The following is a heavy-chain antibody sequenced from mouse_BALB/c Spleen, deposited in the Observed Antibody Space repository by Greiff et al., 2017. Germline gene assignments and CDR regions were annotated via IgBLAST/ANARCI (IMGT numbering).Heavy chain of an antibody. D-gene: IGHD1-1*01. CDR1: GYTFTSYW. CDR3: AYYYGSSYVEDY. J-gene: IGHJ2*01. V-gene: IGHV1-7*01. Sequence: QVQLKESGAELAKPGASVKMSCKASGYTFTSYWMHWVKQRPGQGLEWIGYINPSTGYTEYNQKFKDKATLTADKSSSTAYMQLSSLTSEDSAVYYCAYYYGSSYVEDYWGQGTTLTVSS. CDR2: INPSTGYT.